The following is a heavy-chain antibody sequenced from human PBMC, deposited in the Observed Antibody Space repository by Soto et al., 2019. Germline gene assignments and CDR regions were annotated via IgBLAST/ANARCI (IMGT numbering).Heavy chain of an antibody. J-gene: IGHJ4*02. D-gene: IGHD3-3*01. CDR1: GFNFSGSA. V-gene: IGHV3-73*02. CDR2: IRTKDNSYAT. CDR3: ARGTDDYWSGYYVDQ. Sequence: EVQLVESGGGLVQPGGSLKLSCAASGFNFSGSAMHWVRQASGKGLQWLGRIRTKDNSYATAYAASVKGRFSISRDDSKNTAYLQMNSLKTEDTAVYYCARGTDDYWSGYYVDQWGQGTLVTVSS.